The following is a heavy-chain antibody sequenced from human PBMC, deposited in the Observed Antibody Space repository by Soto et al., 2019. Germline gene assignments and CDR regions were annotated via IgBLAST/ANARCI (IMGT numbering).Heavy chain of an antibody. CDR3: KREDSRIRPEVADF. CDR2: VSKSDYT. V-gene: IGHV3-21*01. J-gene: IGHJ4*02. Sequence: PGGSLRLSCAVSGFTFTNYGINWVRQAPGKGLEWVSSVSKSDYTYYSESVKGRFTISRDNARNSVSLQMDNLRAEDKPVYYCKREDSRIRPEVADFWGQGTRVTVAS. CDR1: GFTFTNYG. D-gene: IGHD4-4*01.